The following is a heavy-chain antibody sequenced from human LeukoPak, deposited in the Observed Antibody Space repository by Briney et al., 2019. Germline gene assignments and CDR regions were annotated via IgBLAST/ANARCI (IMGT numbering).Heavy chain of an antibody. CDR1: GFTFSSYE. J-gene: IGHJ5*02. V-gene: IGHV3-48*03. Sequence: GGSLRLSCAASGFTFSSYEMNWVRQAPGKGLEWVSYISSSGSTIYYADSVKGRFTISRDNAKNSLYLQMNSLRAEDTAVYYCARGNRIPISSMVRGVIGWFDPWGQGTLVTVSS. CDR2: ISSSGSTI. CDR3: ARGNRIPISSMVRGVIGWFDP. D-gene: IGHD3-10*01.